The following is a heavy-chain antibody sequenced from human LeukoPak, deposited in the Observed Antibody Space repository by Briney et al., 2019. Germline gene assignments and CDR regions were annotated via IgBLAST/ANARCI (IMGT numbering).Heavy chain of an antibody. Sequence: GGSLRLSCAASGFTFSSYAMSWVRQAPGKGLEWVSAISGSGGSTYYADSVKGRFTISRDNSKNTLYLQMSSLRSEDTAVYYCATVGARITTRVGNYWGQGTLVTVSS. CDR1: GFTFSSYA. D-gene: IGHD3-10*01. V-gene: IGHV3-23*01. CDR3: ATVGARITTRVGNY. J-gene: IGHJ4*02. CDR2: ISGSGGST.